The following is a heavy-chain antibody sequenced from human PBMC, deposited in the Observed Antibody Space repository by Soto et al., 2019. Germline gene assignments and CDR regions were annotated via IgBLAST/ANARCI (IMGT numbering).Heavy chain of an antibody. V-gene: IGHV3-23*01. CDR2: ISGSGGST. J-gene: IGHJ5*02. Sequence: GGSLRLSCAASGFTFSSCAMSWVRQAPGKGLEWVSAISGSGGSTYYADSVKGRFTISSDNSKNTLYLQMNSLRAEDTAVYYCAKENSGSYYNWFDPWGQGTLVTVSS. CDR1: GFTFSSCA. CDR3: AKENSGSYYNWFDP. D-gene: IGHD1-26*01.